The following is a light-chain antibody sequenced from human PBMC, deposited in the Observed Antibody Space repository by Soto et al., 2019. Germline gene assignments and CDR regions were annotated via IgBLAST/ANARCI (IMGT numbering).Light chain of an antibody. CDR3: SSYVGSNNFV. V-gene: IGLV2-8*01. CDR1: SSDVGGYNY. J-gene: IGLJ1*01. Sequence: QSVLTQPPSASGSPGQSVTISCTGTSSDVGGYNYVSWYQQHPGKAPKLMIYEVSERPSGVPDRFSGSKSGNTASLTVSGLQADDEADYYCSSYVGSNNFVFGTGTKVT. CDR2: EVS.